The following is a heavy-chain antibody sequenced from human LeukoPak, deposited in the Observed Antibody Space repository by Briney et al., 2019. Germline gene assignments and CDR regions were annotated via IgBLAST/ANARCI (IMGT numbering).Heavy chain of an antibody. CDR2: IYYSGNT. J-gene: IGHJ4*02. D-gene: IGHD6-19*01. CDR3: VGHPAGRAVAGSY. CDR1: GGSISSNNYY. V-gene: IGHV4-39*01. Sequence: SETLSLTCTVSGGSISSNNYYWGWIRQPPGKGLEWIGSIYYSGNTFHNPSLKSRVIISIDTSKNQFSLELSSVTAADTAVYYCVGHPAGRAVAGSYWGQGTRVTVSS.